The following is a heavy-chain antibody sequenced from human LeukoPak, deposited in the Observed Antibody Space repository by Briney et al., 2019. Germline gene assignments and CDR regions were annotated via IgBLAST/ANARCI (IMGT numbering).Heavy chain of an antibody. J-gene: IGHJ4*02. CDR1: GGSFSGYY. V-gene: IGHV4-34*01. D-gene: IGHD4-23*01. Sequence: SETLSLTCAVYGGSFSGYYWSWIRQPPGKGLEWIGEINHSGSTNYNPSLKSRVTISVDTSKNQFSLKLSSVTAADTAVYYCARVVPYGGNSGLFDYWGQGTLVTVSS. CDR3: ARVVPYGGNSGLFDY. CDR2: INHSGST.